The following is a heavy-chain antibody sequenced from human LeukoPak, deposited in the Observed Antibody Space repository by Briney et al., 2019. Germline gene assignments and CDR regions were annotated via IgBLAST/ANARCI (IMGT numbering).Heavy chain of an antibody. V-gene: IGHV4-59*11. Sequence: SETLSLICTVSGGSISSHYWSWIRQPPGKGLEWMGYIYYRGNSIYNPSLKSRVTMSVDSSENQFSLDLGSVTAADTAVYYCARTRGYGSKAGYYSFMDVWGKGTTVTVSS. CDR3: ARTRGYGSKAGYYSFMDV. CDR2: IYYRGNS. J-gene: IGHJ6*03. D-gene: IGHD4-23*01. CDR1: GGSISSHY.